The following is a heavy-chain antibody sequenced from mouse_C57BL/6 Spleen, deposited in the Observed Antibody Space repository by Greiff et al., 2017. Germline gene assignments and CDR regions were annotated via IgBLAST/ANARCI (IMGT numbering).Heavy chain of an antibody. CDR2: IYPRSGNA. J-gene: IGHJ1*03. V-gene: IGHV1-81*01. D-gene: IGHD1-1*01. Sequence: QVPLQQSGAELARPGASVKLSCKASGYTFTSYGISWVKQRTGQGLEWIGEIYPRSGNAYYNEKFKGKATLTADKSSSTAYMELRSLTSEDSAVYFCARDYGSRYFDVWGTGTTVTVSS. CDR3: ARDYGSRYFDV. CDR1: GYTFTSYG.